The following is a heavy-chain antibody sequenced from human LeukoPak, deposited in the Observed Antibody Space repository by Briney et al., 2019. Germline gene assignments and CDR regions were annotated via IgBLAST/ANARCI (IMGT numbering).Heavy chain of an antibody. J-gene: IGHJ4*02. CDR3: ATDINYLQSDY. CDR2: IKQDGTEK. CDR1: GFTFSNYW. D-gene: IGHD5-24*01. V-gene: IGHV3-7*01. Sequence: GGSLRLSCAASGFTFSNYWMIWVRQAPGKGREGGVSIKQDGTEKEYVGSGRGRFTISRDNAKNVLELQMTSLTAEDTAVYYCATDINYLQSDYWGQGTLVTVSS.